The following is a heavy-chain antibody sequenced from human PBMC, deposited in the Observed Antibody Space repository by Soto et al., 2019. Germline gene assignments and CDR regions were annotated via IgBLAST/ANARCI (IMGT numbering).Heavy chain of an antibody. J-gene: IGHJ4*02. Sequence: PGGSLRLSCVASGLSFSNYNMNWVRQAPGKGLEWVSYITDSSDTVHYADSVRGRFTISRDNAESSLYLHMNSLRDEDTALYYCAKSHTTSGWYVTPDYWGQGTRVTVSS. CDR2: ITDSSDTV. D-gene: IGHD6-19*01. CDR3: AKSHTTSGWYVTPDY. CDR1: GLSFSNYN. V-gene: IGHV3-48*02.